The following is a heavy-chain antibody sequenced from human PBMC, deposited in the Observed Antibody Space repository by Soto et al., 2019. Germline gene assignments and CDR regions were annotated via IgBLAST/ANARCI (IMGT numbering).Heavy chain of an antibody. CDR1: GGSIITSSYC. Sequence: PSETQSLTCTVAGGSIITSSYCWGLIRQPPGKGLEWIGSIYYSGSTYYNPSLKSRVTISVDTSKNQFSLKLSSVTAADTAVYYFARHNYIWGSYRSINWLDPWGQGPLVTASS. D-gene: IGHD3-16*02. CDR2: IYYSGST. V-gene: IGHV4-39*01. J-gene: IGHJ5*02. CDR3: ARHNYIWGSYRSINWLDP.